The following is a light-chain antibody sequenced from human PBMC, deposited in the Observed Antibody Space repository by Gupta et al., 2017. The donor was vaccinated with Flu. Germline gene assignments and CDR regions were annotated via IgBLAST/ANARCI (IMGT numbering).Light chain of an antibody. Sequence: QSALTQPASVSGPPGQSIPTPCTGSSSDIGAYNYVSWYHQHPGKAPKLMIHEVTNRPSGVSNRFSGSKSGNTASLTISGLQAEDEADYYCSSYTTSNTLVFGGGTKLTVL. CDR2: EVT. CDR3: SSYTTSNTLV. CDR1: SSDIGAYNY. V-gene: IGLV2-14*01. J-gene: IGLJ3*02.